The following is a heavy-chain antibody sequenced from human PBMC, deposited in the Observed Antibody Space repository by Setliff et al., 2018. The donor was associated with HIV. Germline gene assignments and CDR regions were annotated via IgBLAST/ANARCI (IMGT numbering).Heavy chain of an antibody. CDR3: ARDEGRATGSWWDQSASWYLDY. V-gene: IGHV4-4*07. Sequence: SETLSLTCTVSGGSISSYYWSWIRQPVGKRLEFIGRISAAGTINYNPSLRSRVTLSVDTSENQFSLTVNSVTAADTAMYFCARDEGRATGSWWDQSASWYLDYWGHGILVTVS. CDR1: GGSISSYY. J-gene: IGHJ4*01. D-gene: IGHD6-13*01. CDR2: ISAAGTI.